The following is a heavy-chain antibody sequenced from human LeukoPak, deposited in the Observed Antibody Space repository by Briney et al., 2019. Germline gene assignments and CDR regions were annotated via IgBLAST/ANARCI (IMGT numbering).Heavy chain of an antibody. V-gene: IGHV3-74*01. CDR1: GFPFSSYA. D-gene: IGHD2-15*01. CDR2: INSDGSST. Sequence: GGSLRLSCSASGFPFSSYAMHWVRQAPGKGLVWVSRINSDGSSTSYADSVKGRFTISRDNAKNTVYLQMNSLRGEDTAVYYCARILPISGRDSWGQGTLVTVSS. CDR3: ARILPISGRDS. J-gene: IGHJ4*02.